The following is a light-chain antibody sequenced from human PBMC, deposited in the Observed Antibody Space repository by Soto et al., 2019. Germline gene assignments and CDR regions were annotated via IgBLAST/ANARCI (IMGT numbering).Light chain of an antibody. CDR1: SSDVGAYKY. CDR3: NSFTSGSTYV. Sequence: QSALTQPASVSGSPGQSITISCTGTSSDVGAYKYVSWYRQHPGKAPKLIIYEVSNRPSGVSNRFSGSKSGNTASLTISGLQAEDETDYYCNSFTSGSTYVFGTGTKLTVL. CDR2: EVS. V-gene: IGLV2-14*01. J-gene: IGLJ1*01.